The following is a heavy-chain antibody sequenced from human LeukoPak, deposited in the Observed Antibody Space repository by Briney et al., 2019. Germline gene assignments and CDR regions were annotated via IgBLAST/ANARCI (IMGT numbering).Heavy chain of an antibody. D-gene: IGHD3-22*01. CDR2: INWDGSGT. J-gene: IGHJ4*02. CDR1: CFVFDDYS. Sequence: GGSLRLSCAASCFVFDDYSMHWVRQTPGKSLEWISAINWDGSGTYYAESLKGRFTISRDNGDSTLYLQMNNLRTDDTALYYCASEGGYKGPFDYWGRGTLVTVSS. V-gene: IGHV3-43*01. CDR3: ASEGGYKGPFDY.